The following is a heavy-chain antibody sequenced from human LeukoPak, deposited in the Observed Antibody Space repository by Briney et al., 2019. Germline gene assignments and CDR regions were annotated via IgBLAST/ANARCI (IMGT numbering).Heavy chain of an antibody. CDR3: AKTSYGPYRYFDY. CDR2: ISGSGGST. Sequence: GGSLRLSCAASGFTFSSYAMSWVRQAPGKGLGWVSAISGSGGSTYYADSVKGRFTISRDNSKNTLYLQMNSLRAEDTAVYYCAKTSYGPYRYFDYWGQGTLVTVSS. V-gene: IGHV3-23*01. J-gene: IGHJ4*02. D-gene: IGHD5-18*01. CDR1: GFTFSSYA.